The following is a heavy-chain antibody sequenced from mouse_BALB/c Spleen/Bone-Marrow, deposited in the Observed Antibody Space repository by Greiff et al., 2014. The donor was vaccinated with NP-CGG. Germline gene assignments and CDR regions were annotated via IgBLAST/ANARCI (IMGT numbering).Heavy chain of an antibody. CDR3: ARDHYGNYEGFDY. CDR2: IYPGSGNT. D-gene: IGHD2-1*01. V-gene: IGHV1-77*01. J-gene: IGHJ3*01. Sequence: QVQLKESGAELARPGTSVKLSCKASGYTFTDYYINWVKQRTGQGLEWIGEIYPGSGNTYYNKKFKGKATLTADKSSSTVNIHLSSLTSEDSAVYFCARDHYGNYEGFDYWGQGTLVTVSA. CDR1: GYTFTDYY.